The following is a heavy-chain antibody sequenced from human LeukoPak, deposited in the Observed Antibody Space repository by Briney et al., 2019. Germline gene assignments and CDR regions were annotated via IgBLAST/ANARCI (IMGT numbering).Heavy chain of an antibody. Sequence: ASVKVSCKTSGYSFITYGIIWVRQAPGQGLEWMGWISGYKGDTKYAQKLHDRVTMTTDTSTSTAYMELRSLRPDDTAVYYCARVNYDILTGYYIPHGFDIWGQGTMVTVSS. CDR3: ARVNYDILTGYYIPHGFDI. CDR2: ISGYKGDT. CDR1: GYSFITYG. D-gene: IGHD3-9*01. J-gene: IGHJ3*02. V-gene: IGHV1-18*01.